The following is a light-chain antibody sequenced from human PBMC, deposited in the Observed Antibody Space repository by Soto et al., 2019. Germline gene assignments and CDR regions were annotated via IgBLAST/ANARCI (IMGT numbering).Light chain of an antibody. Sequence: DIQMTQSPSSLSASLGDRVTITCRASQSISSYLHWYQQKPGKAPKLLIYNASTLQSGVPSRFSGSGSGTDFTLTISSLQPEDVATYYCQQSSSPPLTFGGGTKVEIK. J-gene: IGKJ4*01. CDR1: QSISSY. CDR2: NAS. CDR3: QQSSSPPLT. V-gene: IGKV1-39*01.